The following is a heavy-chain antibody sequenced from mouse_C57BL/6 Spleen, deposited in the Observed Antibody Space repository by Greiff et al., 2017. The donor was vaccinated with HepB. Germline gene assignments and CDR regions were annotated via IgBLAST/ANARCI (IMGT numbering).Heavy chain of an antibody. CDR1: GYTFTSYD. D-gene: IGHD4-1*01. V-gene: IGHV1-85*01. CDR2: IYPRDGST. J-gene: IGHJ3*01. CDR3: ARGRTGTWFAY. Sequence: QVQLKESGPELVKPGASVKLSCKASGYTFTSYDINWVKQRPGQGLEWIGWIYPRDGSTKYNEKFKGKATLTVDTSSSTAYMELHSLTSEDSAVYFCARGRTGTWFAYWGQGTLVTVSA.